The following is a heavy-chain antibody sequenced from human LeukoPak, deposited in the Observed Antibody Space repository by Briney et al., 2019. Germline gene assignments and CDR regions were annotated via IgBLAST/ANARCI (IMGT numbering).Heavy chain of an antibody. CDR2: ISGSGDST. CDR3: AKGSSRMVRGVITDY. CDR1: GFTFASYA. Sequence: GGSLRLSCAASGFTFASYAMSWVRQAPGKGLEWVSLISGSGDSTHYADSVKGQFTISRDNLKNTLYLQMNSLRADDTALYYCAKGSSRMVRGVITDYWGQGTLVTVSS. V-gene: IGHV3-23*01. J-gene: IGHJ4*02. D-gene: IGHD3-10*01.